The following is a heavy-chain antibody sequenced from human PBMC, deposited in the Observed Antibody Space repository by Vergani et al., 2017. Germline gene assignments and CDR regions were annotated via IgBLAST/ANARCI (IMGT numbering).Heavy chain of an antibody. Sequence: EVQLVESGGGLVKPGGSLRLSCVASGFTFTAHGLNWVRQAPGKGLEWVSGISGQNFRTHYADSVKGRFTISRDDSKNTVYLQMNSLRAEDTAVYYCASLLEYSSSSPGWGQGTLVTVSS. CDR1: GFTFTAHG. J-gene: IGHJ4*02. D-gene: IGHD6-6*01. CDR2: ISGQNFRT. CDR3: ASLLEYSSSSPG. V-gene: IGHV3-23*04.